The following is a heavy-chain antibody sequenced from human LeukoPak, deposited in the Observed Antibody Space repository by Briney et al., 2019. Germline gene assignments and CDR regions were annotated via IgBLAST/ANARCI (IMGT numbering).Heavy chain of an antibody. Sequence: GGSLRLSCAASGFTFSSYAMHWVRQAPGKGLEWVAVISYDGSNKYYADSVKGRFTISRDNSKNTLYLQMNSLRAEDTAVYYCAKALAVAGRIPTLRDAFDIWGQGTMVTVSS. D-gene: IGHD6-19*01. V-gene: IGHV3-30*04. CDR2: ISYDGSNK. J-gene: IGHJ3*02. CDR3: AKALAVAGRIPTLRDAFDI. CDR1: GFTFSSYA.